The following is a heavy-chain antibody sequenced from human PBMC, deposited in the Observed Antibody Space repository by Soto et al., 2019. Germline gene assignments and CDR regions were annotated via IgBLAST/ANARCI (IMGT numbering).Heavy chain of an antibody. J-gene: IGHJ4*02. V-gene: IGHV4-61*01. Sequence: LSLTCTVSGGSVSSGSYYWSWIRQPPGKGLEWIGYIYYSGSTNYNPSLKSRVTISVDTSKNQFSLKLSSVTAADTAVYYCARALRYFDWAHYYFDYWGQGTLVTVS. CDR3: ARALRYFDWAHYYFDY. D-gene: IGHD3-9*01. CDR1: GGSVSSGSYY. CDR2: IYYSGST.